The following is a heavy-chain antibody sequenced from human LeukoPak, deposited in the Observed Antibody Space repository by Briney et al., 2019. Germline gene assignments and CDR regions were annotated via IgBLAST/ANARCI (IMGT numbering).Heavy chain of an antibody. CDR2: INPNSGGT. V-gene: IGHV1-2*06. Sequence: ASVKVSCKASGYIITGYYLHWVRQAPGQGLEWMGRINPNSGGTDYAQIFQGRVTMTRDTSINTAYMELNRLTSDDTAVYFCAREELVGVGVRCFDPWGQGTLVTVSS. J-gene: IGHJ5*02. D-gene: IGHD2-8*02. CDR3: AREELVGVGVRCFDP. CDR1: GYIITGYY.